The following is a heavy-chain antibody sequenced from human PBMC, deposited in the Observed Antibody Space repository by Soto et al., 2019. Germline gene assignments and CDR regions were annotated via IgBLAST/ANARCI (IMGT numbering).Heavy chain of an antibody. Sequence: QITLKESGPTLVKPTQTLTLTCTFSGFSLSSRAVGVGWIRQPPGKTLEWLAFTYWDDDDHYSPSLMSRLTITKDTSKNQVVLTMTNMNPVDTATYYCEHGSGWLFDYWGQGTLVTVSS. CDR2: TYWDDDD. CDR3: EHGSGWLFDY. CDR1: GFSLSSRAVG. V-gene: IGHV2-5*02. D-gene: IGHD6-19*01. J-gene: IGHJ4*02.